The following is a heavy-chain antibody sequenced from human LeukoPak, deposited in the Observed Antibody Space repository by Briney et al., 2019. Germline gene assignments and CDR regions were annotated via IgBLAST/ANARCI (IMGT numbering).Heavy chain of an antibody. Sequence: GGSLRLSCAASGFTFSSYGMHWVRQAPGKGLEWVAVIWYDGSNKYYADSVKGRFTISRDNSKNTLYLQMNSLRAEDTAVYYCARDRPQYCSGGSCYVPDYWGQGTLVTVSS. J-gene: IGHJ4*02. V-gene: IGHV3-33*01. CDR2: IWYDGSNK. D-gene: IGHD2-15*01. CDR1: GFTFSSYG. CDR3: ARDRPQYCSGGSCYVPDY.